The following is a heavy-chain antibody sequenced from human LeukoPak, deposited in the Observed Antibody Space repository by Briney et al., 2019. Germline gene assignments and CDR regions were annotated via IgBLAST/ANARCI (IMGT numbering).Heavy chain of an antibody. Sequence: GRSLRLSCAASGFTFSSYAMHRVRQAPGKGLEWVAVISYDGSNKYYADSVKGRFTISRDNSKNTLYLQMNSLRAEDTAVYYCARDGTYYYDSSGYYYDYWGQGTLVTVSS. V-gene: IGHV3-30-3*01. J-gene: IGHJ4*02. CDR1: GFTFSSYA. D-gene: IGHD3-22*01. CDR2: ISYDGSNK. CDR3: ARDGTYYYDSSGYYYDY.